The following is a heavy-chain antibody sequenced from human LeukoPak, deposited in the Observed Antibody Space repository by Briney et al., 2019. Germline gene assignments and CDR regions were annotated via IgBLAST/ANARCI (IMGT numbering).Heavy chain of an antibody. Sequence: SETLSLTCTVSGGSISTDCYWGWVRQPPGNGLEWIGALYRNGDTYYNPSLKSRDTISLDPSKNQFSLRLNSVTAADTAIYYCARAKRDYYDNSGYESYYNFMDVWGKGTTVTVSS. J-gene: IGHJ6*03. CDR2: LYRNGDT. CDR1: GGSISTDCY. V-gene: IGHV4-38-2*02. CDR3: ARAKRDYYDNSGYESYYNFMDV. D-gene: IGHD3-22*01.